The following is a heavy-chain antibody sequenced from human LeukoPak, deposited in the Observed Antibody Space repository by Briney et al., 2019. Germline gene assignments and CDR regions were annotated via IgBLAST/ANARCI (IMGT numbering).Heavy chain of an antibody. Sequence: KPSETLSLTCTVSGGSISSYYWSWIRQPPGKGLEWIGYIYYSGSSNYNPSLKSRVTISVDTSKNQFSLKLSSVTAADTAVYYCAREGNCSGGSCYLYNWFDPWGQGTLVTVSS. CDR2: IYYSGSS. J-gene: IGHJ5*02. D-gene: IGHD2-15*01. CDR1: GGSISSYY. V-gene: IGHV4-59*01. CDR3: AREGNCSGGSCYLYNWFDP.